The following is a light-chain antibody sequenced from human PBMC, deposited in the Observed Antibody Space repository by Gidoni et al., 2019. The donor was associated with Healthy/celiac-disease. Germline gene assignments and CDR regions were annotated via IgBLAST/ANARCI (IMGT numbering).Light chain of an antibody. CDR1: QGISSY. Sequence: AIRITQSPSSLSASTGYRVTITCRASQGISSYLAWYQQKPGKAPKLLIYAASTLQSGVPSRFSGSGSGTDFTLTISCLQSEDFATYYCQQYYSYPITFGQGTRLEIK. CDR2: AAS. V-gene: IGKV1-8*01. J-gene: IGKJ5*01. CDR3: QQYYSYPIT.